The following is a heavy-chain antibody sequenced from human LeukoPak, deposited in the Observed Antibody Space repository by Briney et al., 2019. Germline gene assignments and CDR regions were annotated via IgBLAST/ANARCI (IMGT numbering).Heavy chain of an antibody. Sequence: GASVKVSRKASGYTFTGYYIHWVRQAPGPRRERLSWINPNSGGTNYAQKFQGRVTMTRDTSISTAYMELSRLRSDDTAVYYCARGLWYYGSGSSFDYWGQGTLVTVSS. V-gene: IGHV1-2*02. CDR3: ARGLWYYGSGSSFDY. CDR2: INPNSGGT. J-gene: IGHJ4*02. CDR1: GYTFTGYY. D-gene: IGHD3-10*01.